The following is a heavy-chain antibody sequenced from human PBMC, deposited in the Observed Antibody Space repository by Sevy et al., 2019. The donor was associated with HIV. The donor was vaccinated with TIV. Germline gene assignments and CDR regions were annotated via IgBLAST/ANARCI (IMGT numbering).Heavy chain of an antibody. V-gene: IGHV3-30-3*01. CDR1: GFTFSIHS. CDR2: TSNDGNTK. Sequence: GESLKISCAASGFTFSIHSMHWVRQAPDRGLEWVAVTSNDGNTKFYADSVKGRFTMSRDNSKNTLYLQMNSLRAEDTAVYYCARGGDSTSFYGGNFYYGMDVWGQGTTVTVSS. CDR3: ARGGDSTSFYGGNFYYGMDV. J-gene: IGHJ6*02. D-gene: IGHD2-2*01.